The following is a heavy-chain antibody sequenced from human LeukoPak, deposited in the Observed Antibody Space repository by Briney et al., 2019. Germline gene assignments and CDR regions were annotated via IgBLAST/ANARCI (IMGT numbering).Heavy chain of an antibody. J-gene: IGHJ3*02. D-gene: IGHD3-3*01. Sequence: GGSLRLSCAASGFTFSSYSMNWVRQAPGKGLEWVSSISSSSSYIYCADSVKGRFTISRDNAKNSLYLQMNSLRAEDTAVYYCARGNKGVYYDFWSGYYPTKQDDAFDIWGQGTMVTVSS. CDR2: ISSSSSYI. CDR1: GFTFSSYS. CDR3: ARGNKGVYYDFWSGYYPTKQDDAFDI. V-gene: IGHV3-21*01.